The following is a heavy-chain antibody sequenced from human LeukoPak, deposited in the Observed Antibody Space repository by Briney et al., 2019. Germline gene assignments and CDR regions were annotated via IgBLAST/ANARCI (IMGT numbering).Heavy chain of an antibody. CDR1: EFTYSSCA. D-gene: IGHD3-3*01. J-gene: IGHJ4*02. CDR2: ISGSGGST. CDR3: AKDRLRVLDPFGDFDY. V-gene: IGHV3-23*01. Sequence: SGGSLRLSCAVSEFTYSSCAMSWVRQAPGKGLEWVSAISGSGGSTYYADSVKGRFTISRDNSKNTLYLQMNSLRAEDTAVYYCAKDRLRVLDPFGDFDYWGQGTLVTVSS.